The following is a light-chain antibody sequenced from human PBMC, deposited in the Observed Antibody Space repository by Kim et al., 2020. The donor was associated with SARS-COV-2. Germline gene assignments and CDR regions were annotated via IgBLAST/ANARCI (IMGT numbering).Light chain of an antibody. CDR1: QSVLYSSNNKNY. CDR3: QQYYSTPPT. Sequence: DTINCQSSQSVLYSSNNKNYLAWYQQKPGQPPKLLIYWASTRESGVPDRFSGSGSGTDFTLTISSLQAEDGAVYYCQQYYSTPPTFGQGTRLEIK. V-gene: IGKV4-1*01. J-gene: IGKJ5*01. CDR2: WAS.